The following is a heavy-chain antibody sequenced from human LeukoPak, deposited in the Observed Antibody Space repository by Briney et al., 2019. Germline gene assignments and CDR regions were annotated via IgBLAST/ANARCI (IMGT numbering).Heavy chain of an antibody. CDR2: ISGSGGST. Sequence: GGSLRLSCAASGFTFSSYAMSWVRQAPGKGLEWVSTISGSGGSTYYADSVKGRLTISRDNSKNTLYLQLNSLRAEDTAVYYCAKGEYSSSPWFDPWGQETLVTVSS. J-gene: IGHJ5*02. CDR1: GFTFSSYA. V-gene: IGHV3-23*01. CDR3: AKGEYSSSPWFDP. D-gene: IGHD6-6*01.